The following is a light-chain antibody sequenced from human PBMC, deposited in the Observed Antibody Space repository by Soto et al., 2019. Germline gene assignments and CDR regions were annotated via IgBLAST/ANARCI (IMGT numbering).Light chain of an antibody. J-gene: IGKJ1*01. CDR3: QQYNNWPQT. V-gene: IGKV3-15*01. Sequence: EMVMTQSPATLSVSPGERATLSCRASQSVSSNLAWYQQKPGQAPRLLIYGASTRATGIPARFSGSGPGTEFTLTISSLQSEDFAVYYCQQYNNWPQTFGQGTKV. CDR1: QSVSSN. CDR2: GAS.